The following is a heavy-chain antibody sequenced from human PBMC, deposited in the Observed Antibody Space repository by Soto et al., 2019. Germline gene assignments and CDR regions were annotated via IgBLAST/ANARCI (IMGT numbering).Heavy chain of an antibody. Sequence: PSETLSLTCTVSGDSISSFYWSWIRQPPGKGLEWIGHIYYTWTTNYNSSLKSRLTISIDTSKSQFSLKLTSVTAADTAVYYCARKRGNYFDAWGQGALVTVSS. CDR1: GDSISSFY. V-gene: IGHV4-59*01. CDR2: IYYTWTT. J-gene: IGHJ4*02. CDR3: ARKRGNYFDA.